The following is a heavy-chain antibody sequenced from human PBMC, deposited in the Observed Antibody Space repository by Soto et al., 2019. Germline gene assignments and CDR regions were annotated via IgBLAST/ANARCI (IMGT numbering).Heavy chain of an antibody. CDR2: ISAYNGNT. CDR1: GYTFTSYG. V-gene: IGHV1-18*04. D-gene: IGHD3-3*01. CDR3: AKDSVTFFGVVDENYYYYGMDV. J-gene: IGHJ6*02. Sequence: GASVKVSCKASGYTFTSYGISWVRQAPGQGLEWMGWISAYNGNTNYAQKLQGRVTITTDTSTSTAYMELSSLRSDDTAVYYCAKDSVTFFGVVDENYYYYGMDVWGQGTTVTVSS.